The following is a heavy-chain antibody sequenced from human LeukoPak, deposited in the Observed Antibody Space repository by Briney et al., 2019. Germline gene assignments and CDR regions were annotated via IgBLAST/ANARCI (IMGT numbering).Heavy chain of an antibody. CDR1: GFTFSSYW. V-gene: IGHV3-7*01. J-gene: IGHJ6*03. CDR2: IKQDGSEK. D-gene: IGHD3-10*01. Sequence: GGSLRLSCAASGFTFSSYWMSWVRQAPGKGLEWVANIKQDGSEKYYVDSVKGRFTISRDSAKNSLYLQMNSLRAEDTAVYYCARDSSGYYYYMDVWGKGTTVTVSS. CDR3: ARDSSGYYYYMDV.